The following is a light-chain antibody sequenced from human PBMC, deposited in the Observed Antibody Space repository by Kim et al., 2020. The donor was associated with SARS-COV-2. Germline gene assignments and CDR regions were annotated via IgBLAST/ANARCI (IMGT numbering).Light chain of an antibody. V-gene: IGKV3-20*01. J-gene: IGKJ4*01. CDR3: QQYGSSLLT. CDR1: QSISSSY. CDR2: DAS. Sequence: APGARATLSCRASQSISSSYLAWYQQKPGQAPRLLIYDASSRATGIPDRFIGSGSGTDFTLTISRLEPEDFAVYYCQQYGSSLLTFGGGTKVDIK.